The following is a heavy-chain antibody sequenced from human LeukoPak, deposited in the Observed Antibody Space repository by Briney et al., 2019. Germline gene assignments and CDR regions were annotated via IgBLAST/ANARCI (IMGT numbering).Heavy chain of an antibody. CDR3: ARPLGLAGWFDP. J-gene: IGHJ5*02. D-gene: IGHD3/OR15-3a*01. V-gene: IGHV3-15*01. Sequence: GGSLRLSCAASGFTFRNAWMSWVRQPPGKGLEWVGRIKSRTDGGTTEFAAPVKGRFTISRDDSQNTLYLQMNSLRAEDTAVYYCARPLGLAGWFDPWGQGTLVTVSS. CDR2: IKSRTDGGTT. CDR1: GFTFRNAW.